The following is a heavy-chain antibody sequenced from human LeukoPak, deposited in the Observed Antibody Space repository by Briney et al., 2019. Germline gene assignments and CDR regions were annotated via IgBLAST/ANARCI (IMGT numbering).Heavy chain of an antibody. Sequence: GGSLRLSCAASGFTFSSYDMHWARQATGKGLEWVSAIGTAGDTYYPGSVKGRFTISRENAKNSLYLQMNSLRAGDTAVYYCARGTITMVRGVILVDAFDIWGQGTMVTVSS. V-gene: IGHV3-13*01. CDR2: IGTAGDT. CDR1: GFTFSSYD. D-gene: IGHD3-10*01. J-gene: IGHJ3*02. CDR3: ARGTITMVRGVILVDAFDI.